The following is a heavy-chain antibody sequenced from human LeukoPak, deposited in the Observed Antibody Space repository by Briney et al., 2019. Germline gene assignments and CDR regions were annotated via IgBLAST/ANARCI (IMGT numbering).Heavy chain of an antibody. CDR2: IIPIFGSA. V-gene: IGHV1-69*05. J-gene: IGHJ6*03. D-gene: IGHD1-26*01. CDR1: GDIFTSYS. Sequence: ASVKVSCKASGDIFTSYSISWVRQAPGQGLEWMGGIIPIFGSANYAQKFQCRVTITTDQSTTTAYMELSSLSSEDTAVYYCARVGRSRGSLPNSYYYMDVWGKGTTVTVSS. CDR3: ARVGRSRGSLPNSYYYMDV.